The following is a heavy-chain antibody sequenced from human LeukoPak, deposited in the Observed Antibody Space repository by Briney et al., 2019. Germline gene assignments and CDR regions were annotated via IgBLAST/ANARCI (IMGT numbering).Heavy chain of an antibody. D-gene: IGHD6-19*01. J-gene: IGHJ4*02. CDR1: GFTFSSYA. V-gene: IGHV3-23*01. CDR3: ARLLFTYTSDDY. Sequence: GGSLRLSCAASGFTFSSYALNWVRQAPGKGLEWVSSISGSGVSGRGGRTFYADSVKGRFTISRDNAKNTLYMQMNSLRAEDTAVFYCARLLFTYTSDDYWGQGTLVTVSS. CDR2: ISGSGVSGRGGRT.